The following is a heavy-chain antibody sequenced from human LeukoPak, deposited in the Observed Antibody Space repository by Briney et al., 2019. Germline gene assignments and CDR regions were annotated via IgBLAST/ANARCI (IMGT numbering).Heavy chain of an antibody. Sequence: ASVKVSCKASGYTFTGYYMHWVRQAPGQGLEWMGWVNTHTGATNYAQKFQGAVTMTRDTSISTAYMELSRPRSDDTAVYYCARSPRSGNSGRWYFDLWGRGTLVTVSS. J-gene: IGHJ2*01. D-gene: IGHD4-23*01. CDR3: ARSPRSGNSGRWYFDL. CDR1: GYTFTGYY. CDR2: VNTHTGAT. V-gene: IGHV1-2*02.